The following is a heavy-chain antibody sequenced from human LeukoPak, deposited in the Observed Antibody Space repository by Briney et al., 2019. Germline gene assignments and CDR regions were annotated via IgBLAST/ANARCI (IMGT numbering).Heavy chain of an antibody. CDR3: ARAQEAVAGPYYYYYGMDV. CDR1: GFTFSSYG. CDR2: IRYDGSNK. J-gene: IGHJ6*02. D-gene: IGHD6-19*01. V-gene: IGHV3-30*02. Sequence: PGGSLRLSCAASGFTFSSYGMHWVRQAPGKGLEWVAFIRYDGSNKYYADSVKGRFTISRDNSKNTLYLQMNSLRAEDTAVYYCARAQEAVAGPYYYYYGMDVWGQGTTVTVSS.